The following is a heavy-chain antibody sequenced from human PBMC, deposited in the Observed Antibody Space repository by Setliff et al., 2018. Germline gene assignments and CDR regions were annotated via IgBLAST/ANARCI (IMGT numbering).Heavy chain of an antibody. CDR3: AKGLSGYSYGSNSNAFDI. CDR1: GFTFSSYA. V-gene: IGHV3-23*01. Sequence: PGGSLRLSCAASGFTFSSYAMSWVRQAPGKGLEWVSAISGSGGSTYYADSVKGRFTISRDNSKNTLYLQMNSLRAEDTAVYYCAKGLSGYSYGSNSNAFDIWGQGTMVTVS. CDR2: ISGSGGST. J-gene: IGHJ3*02. D-gene: IGHD5-18*01.